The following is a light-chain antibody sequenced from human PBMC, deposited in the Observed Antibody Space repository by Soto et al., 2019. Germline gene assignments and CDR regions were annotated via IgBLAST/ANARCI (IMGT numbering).Light chain of an antibody. V-gene: IGKV3-20*01. Sequence: EIVLTQSPGTLSLSPGEIATLSCRASQSVPSDWLAWYRHKPGQAPRLLIYGASSRATVVPARVSGSGSGTDFTLTINRLEPEDFAVYYCQQYGNFPYTFGQGTKLEIK. CDR3: QQYGNFPYT. CDR1: QSVPSDW. CDR2: GAS. J-gene: IGKJ2*01.